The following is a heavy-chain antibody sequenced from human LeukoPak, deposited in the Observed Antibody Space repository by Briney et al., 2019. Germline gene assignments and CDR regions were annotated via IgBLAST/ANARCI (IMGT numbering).Heavy chain of an antibody. CDR2: ISKSSTSI. CDR1: GFTFSSYT. Sequence: GGSLRLSCAATGFTFSSYTMNWVRQAPGEGLEWVSCISKSSTSIYYADSVRGRFTISRDNADNSLYLQMNSLRAEDTAVYYCARSVPNAPSDYWGQGTLVTVSS. CDR3: ARSVPNAPSDY. J-gene: IGHJ4*02. V-gene: IGHV3-21*01. D-gene: IGHD2-2*01.